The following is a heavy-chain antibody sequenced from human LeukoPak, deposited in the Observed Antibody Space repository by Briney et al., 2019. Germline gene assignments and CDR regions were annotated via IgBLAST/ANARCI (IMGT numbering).Heavy chain of an antibody. D-gene: IGHD1-26*01. Sequence: ASVKVSCKASGYTFTSYDINWVRQATGQGLEWTGWMNPNSGNTGYAQKFQGRVTMTRNTSISTAYMELSSLRSEDTAVYYCARGSSNSGSYWGSGYWGQGTLVTVSS. J-gene: IGHJ4*02. CDR1: GYTFTSYD. V-gene: IGHV1-8*01. CDR2: MNPNSGNT. CDR3: ARGSSNSGSYWGSGY.